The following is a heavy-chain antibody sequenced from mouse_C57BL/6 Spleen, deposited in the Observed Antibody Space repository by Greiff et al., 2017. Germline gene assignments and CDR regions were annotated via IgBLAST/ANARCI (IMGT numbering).Heavy chain of an antibody. CDR2: IDPSDSYT. Sequence: VQLQQPGAELVMPGASVKLSCKASGYTFTSYWMHWVKQRPGQGLEWIGEIDPSDSYTNYNQKFKGKSTLTVDKSSSTPYMQLSSLTSEVSAVYCCARGGTGTAYWGKGTLVTVSA. V-gene: IGHV1-69*01. CDR1: GYTFTSYW. D-gene: IGHD4-1*01. J-gene: IGHJ3*01. CDR3: ARGGTGTAY.